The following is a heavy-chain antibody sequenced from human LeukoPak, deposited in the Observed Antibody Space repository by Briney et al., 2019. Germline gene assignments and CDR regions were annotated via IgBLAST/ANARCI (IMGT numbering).Heavy chain of an antibody. D-gene: IGHD1-7*01. CDR1: GGSFSNYY. V-gene: IGHV4-34*01. J-gene: IGHJ6*03. CDR3: ARRWNYGRNYYIDV. Sequence: PSETLSLTCAVDGGSFSNYYWSWIRQPPGKGLESTGEINDSGRTNYNPSLMSRVTVSVDTSKNQFSLRLTSVTATDTAVYYCARRWNYGRNYYIDVWGNGATVSVSS. CDR2: INDSGRT.